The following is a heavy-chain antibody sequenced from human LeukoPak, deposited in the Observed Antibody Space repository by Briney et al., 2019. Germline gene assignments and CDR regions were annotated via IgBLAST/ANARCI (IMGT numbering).Heavy chain of an antibody. V-gene: IGHV3-48*01. D-gene: IGHD3-22*01. CDR3: ASWKVVVSNGGFDI. Sequence: PGGSLRLSCAASGFPFSSYSMNWVRQAPGEGLEWVSYISSSRTTSYADSVKGRFTISRDNAKNSLYLQMNSLRAEDTAVYYCASWKVVVSNGGFDIWGQGTMVTVSS. CDR1: GFPFSSYS. J-gene: IGHJ3*02. CDR2: ISSSRTT.